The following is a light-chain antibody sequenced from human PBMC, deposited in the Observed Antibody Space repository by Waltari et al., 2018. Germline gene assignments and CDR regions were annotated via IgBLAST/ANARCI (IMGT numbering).Light chain of an antibody. CDR1: GLRSFY. V-gene: IGLV3-19*01. Sequence: SSELTQDPAVSVALGQTVRITCQGDGLRSFYASWYQQKPGQAPILVIYVTNNRPSGIPERFSGSTSGNTASLTITGAQAEDESDYYCNSRDSSSSHQLFGGGTKLTVL. CDR2: VTN. CDR3: NSRDSSSSHQL. J-gene: IGLJ2*01.